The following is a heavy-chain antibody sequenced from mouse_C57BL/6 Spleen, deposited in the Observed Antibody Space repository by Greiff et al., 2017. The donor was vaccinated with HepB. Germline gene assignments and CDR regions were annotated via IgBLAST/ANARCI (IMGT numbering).Heavy chain of an antibody. D-gene: IGHD1-1*01. CDR2: IYPGSGST. CDR1: GYTFTSYW. J-gene: IGHJ1*03. CDR3: ARFSDYYGSSSYWYFDV. V-gene: IGHV1-55*01. Sequence: QVHVKQPGAELVKPGASVKMSCKASGYTFTSYWITWVKQRPGQGLEWIGDIYPGSGSTNYNEKFKSKATLTVDTSSSTAYMQLSSLTSEDSAVYYCARFSDYYGSSSYWYFDVWGTGTTVTVSS.